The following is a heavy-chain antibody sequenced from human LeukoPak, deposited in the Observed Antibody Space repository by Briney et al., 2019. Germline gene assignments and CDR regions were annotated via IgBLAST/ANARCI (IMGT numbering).Heavy chain of an antibody. CDR1: GGSISSSSYY. D-gene: IGHD6-13*01. V-gene: IGHV4-39*07. J-gene: IGHJ4*02. Sequence: PSETLSLTCTVSGGSISSSSYYWGWIRQPPGKGLEWIGSIYYSGSTNYNPSLKSRVTISLDTSKNQFSLKLSSMTAADTAVYYCARAVGSSWYGDYFDYWGQGTLVAVSS. CDR2: IYYSGST. CDR3: ARAVGSSWYGDYFDY.